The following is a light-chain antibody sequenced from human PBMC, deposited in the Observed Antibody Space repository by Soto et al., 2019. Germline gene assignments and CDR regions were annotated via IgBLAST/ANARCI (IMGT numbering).Light chain of an antibody. Sequence: QSVLTQPASVSGSPGQSITISCTGTSSDVGYYNYVSWFQQHPGKAPKLMIYEVVNRPSGVSIRFSGSNSGDTASLTITGLQAEDEADYYCSSYAAGSIYVFGTGTKLTVL. J-gene: IGLJ1*01. V-gene: IGLV2-14*01. CDR2: EVV. CDR1: SSDVGYYNY. CDR3: SSYAAGSIYV.